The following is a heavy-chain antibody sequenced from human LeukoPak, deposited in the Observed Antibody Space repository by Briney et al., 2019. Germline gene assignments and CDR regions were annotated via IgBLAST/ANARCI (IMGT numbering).Heavy chain of an antibody. CDR1: GGSISSSNW. CDR2: IFHSGST. J-gene: IGHJ4*02. V-gene: IGHV4-4*02. CDR3: ARDQGTGFDY. Sequence: NSSETLSLTRAVSGGSISSSNWWSWVRQPPGRGLEWIGEIFHSGSTNYNPSLKSRVTISVDKSKNQFSLKLSSVTAADTAVYFCARDQGTGFDYWGQGTLVTVSS. D-gene: IGHD3/OR15-3a*01.